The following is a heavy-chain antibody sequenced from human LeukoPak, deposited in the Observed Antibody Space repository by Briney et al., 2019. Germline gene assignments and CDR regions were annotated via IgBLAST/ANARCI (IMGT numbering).Heavy chain of an antibody. V-gene: IGHV3-21*01. CDR3: ASGYGLQLNWFDP. CDR2: ISSSSSYI. Sequence: SGGSLRLSCVASGFTFPTYWMSWVRQAPGKGLEWVSSISSSSSYIYYADSVKGRFTISRDNAKNSLYLQMNSLRAEDTAVYYCASGYGLQLNWFDPWGQGTLVTVSS. D-gene: IGHD4-11*01. CDR1: GFTFPTYW. J-gene: IGHJ5*02.